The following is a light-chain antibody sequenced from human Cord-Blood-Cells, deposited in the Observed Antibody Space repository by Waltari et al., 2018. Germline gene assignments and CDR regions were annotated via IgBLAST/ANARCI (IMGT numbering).Light chain of an antibody. V-gene: IGKV1-8*01. Sequence: AIRMTQSPSPFSAPTGTRVPITCRASQGISSYLAWYQQKPGKAPKLLIYAASTLQSGVPSRFSGSGSGTDFTLTISCLQSEDFATYYCQQYYSYPESFGQGTKLEIK. CDR3: QQYYSYPES. CDR1: QGISSY. CDR2: AAS. J-gene: IGKJ2*03.